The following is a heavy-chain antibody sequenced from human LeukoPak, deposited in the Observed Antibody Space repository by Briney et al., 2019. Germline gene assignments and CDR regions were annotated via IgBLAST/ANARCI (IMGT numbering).Heavy chain of an antibody. Sequence: GESLKISCKGSGYTFTNYWIGWVRQMPGKGLEWMGIIWLRDSDTRYSPSFQGQVTISVDKSINTAYLQWSSLKASDTAIYFCARRISGYYIDYWGQGTLVTVSS. CDR1: GYTFTNYW. V-gene: IGHV5-51*01. J-gene: IGHJ4*02. CDR3: ARRISGYYIDY. D-gene: IGHD1-26*01. CDR2: IWLRDSDT.